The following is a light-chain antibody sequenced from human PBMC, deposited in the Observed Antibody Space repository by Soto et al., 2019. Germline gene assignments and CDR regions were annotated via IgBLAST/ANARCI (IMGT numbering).Light chain of an antibody. CDR1: SSDVGGYNY. CDR2: EVS. CDR3: SSFAGNNNLV. V-gene: IGLV2-8*01. Sequence: QSVLTQPPSASGSPGQSVTISCTGTSSDVGGYNYVSWYQQYPGKAPKLMISEVSKRPSGVPDRFSGSKSGNTASLTVSGLQAEDEADYYCSSFAGNNNLVFGGGTKVTVL. J-gene: IGLJ2*01.